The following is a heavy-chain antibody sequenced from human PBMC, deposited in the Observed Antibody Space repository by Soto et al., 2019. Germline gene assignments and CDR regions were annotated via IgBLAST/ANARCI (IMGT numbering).Heavy chain of an antibody. Sequence: AAVKVSCKASGGTFSSYAISWVRQAPGQGLEWMGGIIPIFGTANYAQKFQGRVTITADKSTSTAYMELSSLRSEDTAVYYCARGXCSSTSCYYDYYYGMDVWGQGTTVSVSS. CDR3: ARGXCSSTSCYYDYYYGMDV. CDR2: IIPIFGTA. J-gene: IGHJ6*01. D-gene: IGHD2-2*01. CDR1: GGTFSSYA. V-gene: IGHV1-69*06.